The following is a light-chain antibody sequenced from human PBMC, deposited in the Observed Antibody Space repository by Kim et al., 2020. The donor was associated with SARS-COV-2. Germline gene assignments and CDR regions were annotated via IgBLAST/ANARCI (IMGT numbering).Light chain of an antibody. Sequence: VAPGQTASSTCYGDKLGAKYACWYQQKPGQAPVLVIYQDRKRPSGIPERFSGSNSGNTATLTISGTQAMDEADYYCQAWDSSTGVFGGGTKLTVL. CDR2: QDR. CDR1: KLGAKY. J-gene: IGLJ2*01. CDR3: QAWDSSTGV. V-gene: IGLV3-1*01.